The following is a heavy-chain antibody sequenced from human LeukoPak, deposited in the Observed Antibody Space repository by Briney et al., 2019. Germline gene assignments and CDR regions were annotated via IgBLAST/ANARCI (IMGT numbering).Heavy chain of an antibody. CDR1: GGSISSGSYY. J-gene: IGHJ4*02. CDR3: ASIRWLQYFDY. CDR2: IYTSGST. D-gene: IGHD5-24*01. Sequence: PSQTLSLTCTVSGGSISSGSYYWSWIRQPAGKGLEWIGRIYTSGSTNYNPSLKSRVTISVDTSKNQFSLKLSSVTAADTAVYYCASIRWLQYFDYWGQGTLVTVSS. V-gene: IGHV4-61*02.